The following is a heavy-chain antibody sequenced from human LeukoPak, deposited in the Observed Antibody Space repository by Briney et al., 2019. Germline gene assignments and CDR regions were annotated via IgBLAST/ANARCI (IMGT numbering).Heavy chain of an antibody. CDR3: AKLIRMVVAGTSIDY. Sequence: GGSLRLSCAASGFTFSSYAMSWVRQSPGKGLEWVSAISGSGGSTYYADSVKGRFTISRDNSKNTLYLQMNSLRAEDTAVYYCAKLIRMVVAGTSIDYWGQGTLVTVSS. V-gene: IGHV3-23*01. D-gene: IGHD6-19*01. CDR2: ISGSGGST. CDR1: GFTFSSYA. J-gene: IGHJ4*02.